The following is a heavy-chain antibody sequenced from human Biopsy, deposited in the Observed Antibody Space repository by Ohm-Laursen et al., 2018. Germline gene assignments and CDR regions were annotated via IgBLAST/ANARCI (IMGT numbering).Heavy chain of an antibody. D-gene: IGHD1-26*01. CDR1: GFTFNDYG. Sequence: SLRLSCAASGFTFNDYGMHWVRQAPGKGLEWVAGINWNSGIIGYVDSVRGRFTVSRDNGKNSLFLQMNSLRPEDTALYYCAKASIVGFEVKAFDIWGHGTMFTVSS. J-gene: IGHJ3*02. CDR3: AKASIVGFEVKAFDI. CDR2: INWNSGII. V-gene: IGHV3-9*01.